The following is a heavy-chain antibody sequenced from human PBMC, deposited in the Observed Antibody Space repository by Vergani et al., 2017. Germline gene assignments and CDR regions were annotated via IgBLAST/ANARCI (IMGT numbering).Heavy chain of an antibody. CDR3: AKDGPYSSSSYYYYMDV. D-gene: IGHD6-6*01. CDR2: ISWNSGSI. Sequence: EVQLVESGGGLVKPGRSLRLSCAASGFTFDDYAMHWVRQAPGKGLEWVSGISWNSGSIGYADYVKGRFTISRDNAKNSLYLQMNSLRAEDTALYYCAKDGPYSSSSYYYYMDVWGKGTTVTVSS. CDR1: GFTFDDYA. V-gene: IGHV3-9*01. J-gene: IGHJ6*03.